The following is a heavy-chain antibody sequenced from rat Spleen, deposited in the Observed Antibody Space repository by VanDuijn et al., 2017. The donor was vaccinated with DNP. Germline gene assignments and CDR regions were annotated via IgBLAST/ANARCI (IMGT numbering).Heavy chain of an antibody. CDR2: ISYDGRSN. CDR1: RFTFNNFW. Sequence: EVKLVESGGDLVQPGRSLKLSCVASRFTFNNFWMTWFRQVPGKGLEWVAYISYDGRSNYRGDSVKGRFTISRDNAKSTLYLQMNSLRSEDMATYYCARHVLPLRVWDYWGQGVMVTVSS. CDR3: ARHVLPLRVWDY. V-gene: IGHV5-22*01. D-gene: IGHD4-1*01. J-gene: IGHJ2*01.